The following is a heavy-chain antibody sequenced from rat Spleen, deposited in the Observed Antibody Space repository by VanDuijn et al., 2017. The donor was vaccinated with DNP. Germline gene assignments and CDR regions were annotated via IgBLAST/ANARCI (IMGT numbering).Heavy chain of an antibody. CDR2: ITNTGDST. Sequence: EVQLVESGGGPVQPGRSLKLSCIASGFIFNNHWMTWIRQAPGKGLEWVASITNTGDSTYYSNSVKGRFSISRDNAKSTLYLQMDSLRSEDTATYYCTTELGGYWYFDFWGPGTMVTVSS. D-gene: IGHD1-11*01. CDR1: GFIFNNHW. J-gene: IGHJ1*01. CDR3: TTELGGYWYFDF. V-gene: IGHV5-31*01.